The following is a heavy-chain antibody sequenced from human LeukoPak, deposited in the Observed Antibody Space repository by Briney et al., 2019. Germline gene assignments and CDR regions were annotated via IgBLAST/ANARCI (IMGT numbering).Heavy chain of an antibody. J-gene: IGHJ6*03. CDR1: GGTFSSYA. D-gene: IGHD5-18*01. Sequence: SVKVSCKASGGTFSSYAISWVRQAPGQGREWMGGIIPIFGTANYAQKFQGRVTITADESTSTAYMELSSLRSEDTAVYYCTAMADRYYYYYMDVWGKGTTVTVSS. CDR3: TAMADRYYYYYMDV. V-gene: IGHV1-69*13. CDR2: IIPIFGTA.